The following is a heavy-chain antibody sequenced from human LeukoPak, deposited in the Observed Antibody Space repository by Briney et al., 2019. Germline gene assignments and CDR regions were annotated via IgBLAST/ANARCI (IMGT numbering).Heavy chain of an antibody. D-gene: IGHD3-10*01. CDR1: GFTFSSYS. Sequence: GGSLRLSCAASGFTFSSYSMNWVRQAPGKGLEWVSYISSSSSTIYYADSVKGRFTISRDNAKNSLYLQMNSLRAEDTAVYYCASSRTITYYYGSGSYLPGYWGQGTLVTVSS. CDR3: ASSRTITYYYGSGSYLPGY. J-gene: IGHJ4*02. CDR2: ISSSSSTI. V-gene: IGHV3-48*01.